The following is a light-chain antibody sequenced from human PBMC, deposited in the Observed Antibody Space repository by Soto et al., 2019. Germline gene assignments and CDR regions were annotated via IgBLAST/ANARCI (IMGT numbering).Light chain of an antibody. V-gene: IGKV1-39*01. Sequence: DIQMTQSPSSLSPSVGDRVTITCRASQNIRNYLNWHQQKPGKAPRLLIFAASTLQSGVPSRFSGSGSGTDFTLTISSLQPEDFATYYCQQTFSTPMCTFGQGTKVDIK. CDR1: QNIRNY. J-gene: IGKJ2*02. CDR3: QQTFSTPMCT. CDR2: AAS.